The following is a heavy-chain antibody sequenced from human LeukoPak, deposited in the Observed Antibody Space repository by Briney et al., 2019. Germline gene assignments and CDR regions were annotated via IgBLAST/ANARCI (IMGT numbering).Heavy chain of an antibody. D-gene: IGHD3-10*01. CDR2: INHGGSI. V-gene: IGHV4-34*01. CDR3: AGGDYHGSESYANY. J-gene: IGHJ4*02. Sequence: PPETLSLTCAVYGGSFSGQYWGWIRQPPGKGLEWTGEINHGGSISYNASLKSRVTISLDTSKNQFSLKLSSVTAADTAVYYCAGGDYHGSESYANYWGQGTLVTVSS. CDR1: GGSFSGQY.